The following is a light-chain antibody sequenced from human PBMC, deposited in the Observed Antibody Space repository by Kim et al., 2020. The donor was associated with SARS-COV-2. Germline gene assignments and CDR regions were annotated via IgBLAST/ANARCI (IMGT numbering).Light chain of an antibody. CDR2: WAS. CDR1: QSVLYSSNNKNY. V-gene: IGKV4-1*01. J-gene: IGKJ2*01. Sequence: DIAMTQSPDSLAVSLGERATINCKSSQSVLYSSNNKNYLAWYQQKPGQPPKLLIYWASTRESGVPDRFSGSGSGTDFTLTISSLQAEDVAVYYCQQYYSTPQTFGQGTKLEI. CDR3: QQYYSTPQT.